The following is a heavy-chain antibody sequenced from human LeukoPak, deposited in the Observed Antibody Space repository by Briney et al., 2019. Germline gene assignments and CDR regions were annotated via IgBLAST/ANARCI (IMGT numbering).Heavy chain of an antibody. Sequence: GGSLRLSCAASGFTFSSYSMNWVRQAPGKGLEWVSSISSSSSYIYYADSVKGRFTISGDNAKNSLYLQMTSLRAEDTAVYYCARHSYSSSWYGNWFDPWGQGTLVTVSS. V-gene: IGHV3-21*01. CDR1: GFTFSSYS. CDR2: ISSSSSYI. D-gene: IGHD6-13*01. CDR3: ARHSYSSSWYGNWFDP. J-gene: IGHJ5*02.